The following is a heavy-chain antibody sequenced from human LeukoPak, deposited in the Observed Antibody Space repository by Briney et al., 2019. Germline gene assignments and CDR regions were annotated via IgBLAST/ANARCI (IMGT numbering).Heavy chain of an antibody. Sequence: GGSLRLSCAASGFTFEDYAMHWVRQAPGKGLEWVSGISWNSGSIGYADSVKGRFTISRDNAKNSLYLQMNSLRAEDTALYYCAKGDFDYWGQGTLVTVSS. J-gene: IGHJ4*02. CDR3: AKGDFDY. V-gene: IGHV3-9*01. CDR2: ISWNSGSI. CDR1: GFTFEDYA.